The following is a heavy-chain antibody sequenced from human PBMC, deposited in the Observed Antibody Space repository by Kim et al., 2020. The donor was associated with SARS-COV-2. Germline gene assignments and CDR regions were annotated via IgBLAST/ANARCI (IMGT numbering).Heavy chain of an antibody. D-gene: IGHD1-26*01. V-gene: IGHV1-69*06. Sequence: SVKVSCKASGGTFSSYAISWVRQAPGQGLEWMGGIIPIFGTANYAQKFQGRVTITADKSTSTAYMELSSLRSEDTAVYYCARDLVGATSLGQRAIWFDPWGQGTLVTVSS. CDR1: GGTFSSYA. J-gene: IGHJ5*02. CDR3: ARDLVGATSLGQRAIWFDP. CDR2: IIPIFGTA.